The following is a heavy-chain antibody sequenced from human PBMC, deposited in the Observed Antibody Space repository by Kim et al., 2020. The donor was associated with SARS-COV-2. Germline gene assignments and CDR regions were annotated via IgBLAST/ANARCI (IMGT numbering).Heavy chain of an antibody. V-gene: IGHV3-30*18. Sequence: GGSLRLSCAASGFTFNNFGMHWVRQAPGKGLEWVAVISYEGSKKHYADSVNGRFTISRDSFKNTMSLQMSGLTAEDTAVYYCAKANVFLWFGKLHDDAFDLWGQGTMVTVSS. CDR1: GFTFNNFG. J-gene: IGHJ3*01. CDR2: ISYEGSKK. D-gene: IGHD3-10*01. CDR3: AKANVFLWFGKLHDDAFDL.